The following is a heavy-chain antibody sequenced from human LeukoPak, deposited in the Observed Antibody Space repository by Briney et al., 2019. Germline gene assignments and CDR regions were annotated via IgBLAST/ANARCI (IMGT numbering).Heavy chain of an antibody. J-gene: IGHJ4*02. D-gene: IGHD6-19*01. CDR3: AREVPVAGPFDY. CDR2: IWYDGSNK. Sequence: PGGSLRLSCAASGFTFSSYAMHWVRQAPGKGLEWVAVIWYDGSNKYYADSVKGRFTISRDNSKNTLYLQMNSLRAEDTAVYYCAREVPVAGPFDYWGQGTLVTVSS. CDR1: GFTFSSYA. V-gene: IGHV3-33*08.